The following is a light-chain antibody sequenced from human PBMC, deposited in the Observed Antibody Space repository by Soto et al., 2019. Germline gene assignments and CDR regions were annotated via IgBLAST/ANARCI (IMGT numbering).Light chain of an antibody. CDR3: SSYAGNNKWV. V-gene: IGLV2-8*01. J-gene: IGLJ3*02. CDR1: SSDIGGYKY. CDR2: EVI. Sequence: QSALTQPPSASGSPGQSVTISCTGTSSDIGGYKYVSWYQQRPGKAPKLMIYEVIKRPSGVPDRFSGSKSGDTASLTVSGLQAEDEADYYCSSYAGNNKWVFGGGTKLTVL.